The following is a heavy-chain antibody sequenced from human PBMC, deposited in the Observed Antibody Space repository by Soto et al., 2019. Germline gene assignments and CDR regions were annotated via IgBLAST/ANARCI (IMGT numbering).Heavy chain of an antibody. D-gene: IGHD1-7*01. V-gene: IGHV3-15*01. CDR3: APDSNFHY. Sequence: EVQLVESGGGLVKPGGSLRLSCAASGFTLSNAWVSWVRQAPGKGLEWVGRIKNKFEGATTDYAAPVKGRFTISRDDSKNMLYLQMSSLITDDTAVYYCAPDSNFHYWGQGTLVTVSS. CDR2: IKNKFEGATT. J-gene: IGHJ4*02. CDR1: GFTLSNAW.